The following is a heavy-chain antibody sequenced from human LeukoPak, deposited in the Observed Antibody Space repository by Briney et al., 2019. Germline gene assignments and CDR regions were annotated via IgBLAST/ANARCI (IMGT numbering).Heavy chain of an antibody. CDR2: ISGSGGST. J-gene: IGHJ4*02. CDR1: GFTFSTYA. Sequence: GGSLRLSCAVSGFTFSTYAMSWVRQAPGKGLEWVSAISGSGGSTYYADSEKGRFTISRDNSKNTLYLQMNSLRAEGTAVYYCARRAGAYSHPYDYWGQGTLVTVSS. D-gene: IGHD4/OR15-4a*01. CDR3: ARRAGAYSHPYDY. V-gene: IGHV3-23*01.